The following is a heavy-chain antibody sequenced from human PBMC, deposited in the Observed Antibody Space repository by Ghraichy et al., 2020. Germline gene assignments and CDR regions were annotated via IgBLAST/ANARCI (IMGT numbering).Heavy chain of an antibody. CDR3: ARDASYFFDT. V-gene: IGHV3-66*01. CDR1: GFTLSSNY. D-gene: IGHD6-6*01. Sequence: GVLNISCVTSGFTLSSNYMAWVRQAPGKGLEWVSIIYSGGTTYYTDSVRGRFTISRDNSKSTIYLQMKSLRPEDTAVYYCARDASYFFDTWGQGTAVSVSS. CDR2: IYSGGTT. J-gene: IGHJ4*02.